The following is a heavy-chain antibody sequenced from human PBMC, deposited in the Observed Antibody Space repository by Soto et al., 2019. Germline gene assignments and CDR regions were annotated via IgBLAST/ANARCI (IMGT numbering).Heavy chain of an antibody. J-gene: IGHJ6*02. CDR2: IKQDGSEK. D-gene: IGHD2-2*01. CDR1: GFTFSSYW. Sequence: GGSLRLSCAASGFTFSSYWMSWVRQAPGKGLEWVANIKQDGSEKYYVDSVKGRFTISRDNAKNSLYLQMNSLRAEDTAVYYCAREGCSSTSCYPNYGMDVWGQGTTVTVSS. CDR3: AREGCSSTSCYPNYGMDV. V-gene: IGHV3-7*01.